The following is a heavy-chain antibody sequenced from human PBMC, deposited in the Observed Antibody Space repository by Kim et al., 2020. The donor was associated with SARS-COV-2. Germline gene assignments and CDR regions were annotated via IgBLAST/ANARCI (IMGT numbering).Heavy chain of an antibody. D-gene: IGHD3-3*01. Sequence: GGSLRLSCAASGFTFSSYGMHWVRQAPGKGLEWVAVIWYDGSNKYYADSVKGRFTISRDNSKNTLYLQMNSLRAEDTAVYYCARGITIFGVVIIPDYYYGMDVWGQGTTVTVSS. J-gene: IGHJ6*02. CDR3: ARGITIFGVVIIPDYYYGMDV. V-gene: IGHV3-33*01. CDR2: IWYDGSNK. CDR1: GFTFSSYG.